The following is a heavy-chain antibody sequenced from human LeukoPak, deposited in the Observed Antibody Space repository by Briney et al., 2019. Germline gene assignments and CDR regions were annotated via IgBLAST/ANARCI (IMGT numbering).Heavy chain of an antibody. Sequence: KNGESLKISCKGSGYSFTSYWIGWVRQMPGKGLEWMGIIYPGDSDTRYSPSFQGQVTISADKSISTAYLQWSSLKASDTAMYYCGRPRAVAGYYFDYWGQGTLVTVSS. CDR3: GRPRAVAGYYFDY. J-gene: IGHJ4*02. CDR1: GYSFTSYW. D-gene: IGHD6-19*01. V-gene: IGHV5-51*01. CDR2: IYPGDSDT.